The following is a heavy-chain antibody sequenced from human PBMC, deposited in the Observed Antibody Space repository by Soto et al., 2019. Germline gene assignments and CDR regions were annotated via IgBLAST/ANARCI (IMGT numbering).Heavy chain of an antibody. CDR2: IGNADDT. CDR1: GFSLRNYD. Sequence: EVQLVESGGGLVQPGGSLRLSCAGSGFSLRNYDMHWVGQTPGRRLEWHLGIGNADDTVNPGSEKGRFTISRENAKNSLYLQMNSLTADDTAIYYCVRDKGAGYLDLWGRGTLVTVSS. CDR3: VRDKGAGYLDL. J-gene: IGHJ2*01. D-gene: IGHD3-16*01. V-gene: IGHV3-13*01.